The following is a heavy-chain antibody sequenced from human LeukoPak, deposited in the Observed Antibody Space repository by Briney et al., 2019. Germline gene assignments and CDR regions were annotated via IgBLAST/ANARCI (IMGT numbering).Heavy chain of an antibody. CDR3: ARTGAAGTLRYYFDY. CDR2: IIPIFGTA. D-gene: IGHD6-13*01. J-gene: IGHJ4*02. Sequence: SVKVSCKASGGTFSSYAISWVRQAPGQGLEWMGGIIPIFGTANYAQKFQGRVTITADESTSTAYMELSSLRSEDTAVYYCARTGAAGTLRYYFDYWGRGTLVTVSS. CDR1: GGTFSSYA. V-gene: IGHV1-69*13.